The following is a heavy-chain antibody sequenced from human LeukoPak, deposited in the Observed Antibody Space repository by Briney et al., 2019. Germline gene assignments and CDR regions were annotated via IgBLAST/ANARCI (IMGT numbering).Heavy chain of an antibody. CDR3: ARIPSGYDDGDY. V-gene: IGHV4-30-2*01. CDR1: GGSISSGGYY. CDR2: IYHSGST. Sequence: SETLSLTCAVSGGSISSGGYYWSWIRQPPGKGLEWIGYIYHSGSTYYNPSLKSRVTISVDRSKNQFSLKLSSVTAADTAVYYCARIPSGYDDGDYWGQGTLVTVSS. J-gene: IGHJ4*02. D-gene: IGHD5-12*01.